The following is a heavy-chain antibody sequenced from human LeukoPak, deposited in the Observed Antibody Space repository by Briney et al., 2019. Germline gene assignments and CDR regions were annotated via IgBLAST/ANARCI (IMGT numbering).Heavy chain of an antibody. Sequence: SETLSLTCTVSGGSINIDNYYWGWIRQPPGKGLEWIGSVYYSGSTYSNPSFRGRVTISADTSKNRFSLNLHSVTAADTAVYYCGKIYCSGGSCHSLVWGRGTLVTVSS. D-gene: IGHD2-15*01. CDR1: GGSINIDNYY. J-gene: IGHJ4*02. CDR2: VYYSGST. CDR3: GKIYCSGGSCHSLV. V-gene: IGHV4-39*02.